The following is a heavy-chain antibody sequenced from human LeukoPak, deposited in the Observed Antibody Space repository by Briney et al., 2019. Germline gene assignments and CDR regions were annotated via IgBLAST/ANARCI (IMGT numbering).Heavy chain of an antibody. CDR2: IPKDGSNE. D-gene: IGHD5-24*01. V-gene: IGHV3-30*04. J-gene: IGHJ4*02. CDR3: VRDRGDGYNQIDY. Sequence: PGGSLRLSCAASGFTFSSYGLHWVRQAPGKGLECVAVIPKDGSNEHYADPGKGRFTISRDNSKNTLYLQMNSLRTEDTAVYYCVRDRGDGYNQIDYWGQGTLVTVSS. CDR1: GFTFSSYG.